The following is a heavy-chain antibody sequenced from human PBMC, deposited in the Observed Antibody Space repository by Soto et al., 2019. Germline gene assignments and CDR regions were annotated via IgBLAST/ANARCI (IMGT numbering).Heavy chain of an antibody. J-gene: IGHJ3*02. CDR2: IYPGDSDT. D-gene: IGHD2-21*01. CDR1: GYSFTSYW. Sequence: PVEYLKLSCQGSGYSFTSYWIVWVRQMPGNSLEWMGIIYPGDSDTRYIPSFKGQVTISADKSISTAYLQWSSLKASHTALYYCARASISDDDAFDIWGQGTMVTVSS. CDR3: ARASISDDDAFDI. V-gene: IGHV5-51*01.